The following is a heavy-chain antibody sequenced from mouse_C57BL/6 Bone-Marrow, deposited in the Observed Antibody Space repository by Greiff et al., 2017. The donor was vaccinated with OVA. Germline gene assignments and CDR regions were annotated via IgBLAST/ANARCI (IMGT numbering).Heavy chain of an antibody. CDR2: ISNLAYSI. V-gene: IGHV5-15*01. Sequence: DVQLVESGGGLVQPGGSLKLSCAASGFTFSDYGMAWVRQAPRKGPEWVAFISNLAYSIYYADTVTGRFTISRENAKNTLYLEMSSLRSEDTAMYYCARHAYSPYAMDYWGQGTSVTVSS. CDR1: GFTFSDYG. J-gene: IGHJ4*01. CDR3: ARHAYSPYAMDY. D-gene: IGHD2-12*01.